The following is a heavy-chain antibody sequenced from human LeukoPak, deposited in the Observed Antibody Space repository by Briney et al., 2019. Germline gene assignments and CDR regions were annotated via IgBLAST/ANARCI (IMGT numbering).Heavy chain of an antibody. CDR1: GFTFSSYW. J-gene: IGHJ4*02. Sequence: GGSLRLSCVASGFTFSSYWMSWVRQAPGKGLEWVANIKQDGSEKYYVDSVKGRFTISRDNAKNSLYLQMTSLRAEDTGMYYCATGAQQLGYWGQGTLVTVSS. CDR3: ATGAQQLGY. D-gene: IGHD6-13*01. V-gene: IGHV3-7*03. CDR2: IKQDGSEK.